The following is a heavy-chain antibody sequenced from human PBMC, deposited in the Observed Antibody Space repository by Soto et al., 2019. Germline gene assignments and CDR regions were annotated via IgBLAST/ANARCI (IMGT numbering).Heavy chain of an antibody. D-gene: IGHD3-16*01. CDR3: ARIFPDGWVAPGVWRSYWDT. Sequence: QAQLVQSGAEVKEPGSSVKVSCKASVEFFSNYGISWVRQAPGQGLEWMGGIIPIFGTRSYAEKFKGRVTITADESTNVVYMQLRSLRSADTAVYYCARIFPDGWVAPGVWRSYWDTWGRVALVTVSS. V-gene: IGHV1-69*01. CDR2: IIPIFGTR. J-gene: IGHJ5*02. CDR1: VEFFSNYG.